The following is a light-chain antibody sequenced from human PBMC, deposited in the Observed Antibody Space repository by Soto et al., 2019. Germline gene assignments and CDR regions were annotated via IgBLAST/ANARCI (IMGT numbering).Light chain of an antibody. CDR1: QSIGNY. CDR2: ATS. Sequence: IQMTQSPSSLSASIGDRVTITCRAGQSIGNYLNWYQQKPGKAPNLLIYATSSLQSGVPSRFSGSGSGTEFTLTINSLQPDDFATYYCQQYDTYYTFGQGTKVDIK. V-gene: IGKV1-39*01. CDR3: QQYDTYYT. J-gene: IGKJ2*01.